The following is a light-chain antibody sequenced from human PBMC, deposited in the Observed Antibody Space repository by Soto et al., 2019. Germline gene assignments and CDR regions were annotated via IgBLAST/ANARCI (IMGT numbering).Light chain of an antibody. V-gene: IGKV3-20*01. CDR2: AAS. J-gene: IGKJ4*01. CDR3: QQYGTSPPD. CDR1: QSVISTD. Sequence: EIVSTQSPGTLSLSPGERATLSCRASQSVISTDLAWYQQKPGQAPRLLVYAASSRASGIPDRFSGSGSGTDFTLTISRLEPEDFAVYYCQQYGTSPPDFGGGTRVEI.